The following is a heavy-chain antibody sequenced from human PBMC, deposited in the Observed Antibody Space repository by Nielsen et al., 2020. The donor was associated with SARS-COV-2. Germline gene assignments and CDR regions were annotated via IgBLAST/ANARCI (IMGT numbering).Heavy chain of an antibody. J-gene: IGHJ6*03. CDR2: INQDGSET. Sequence: GGSLRLSCAAYGFTFSTYWMSWVRQGPGKGLEWVANINQDGSETDYVDSVKGRFTISRDNAKDSLYLQLNSLRVDDTAVYYCARENGRFWSGNRRYMDVWGKGTTVTVSS. CDR1: GFTFSTYW. V-gene: IGHV3-7*01. CDR3: ARENGRFWSGNRRYMDV. D-gene: IGHD3-3*01.